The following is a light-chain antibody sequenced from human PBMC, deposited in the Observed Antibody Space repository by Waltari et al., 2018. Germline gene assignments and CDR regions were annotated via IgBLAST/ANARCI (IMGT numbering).Light chain of an antibody. J-gene: IGKJ4*01. Sequence: EVVLTQSPASLSSSPGERVTLSCRASQNLHKYLAWYQQKPGQAPRLLIYEASNRATGIPDRCSGSGSGTDFTLTIDSLEPEDFAVYFCQQRSNWPPLTFGGGTKVEIK. CDR2: EAS. CDR3: QQRSNWPPLT. CDR1: QNLHKY. V-gene: IGKV3-11*01.